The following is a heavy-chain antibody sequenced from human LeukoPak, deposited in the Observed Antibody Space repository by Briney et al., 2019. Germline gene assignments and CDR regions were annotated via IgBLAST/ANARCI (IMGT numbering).Heavy chain of an antibody. CDR2: IIPMFHTP. CDR3: ARVPSMVRRTFYFDY. D-gene: IGHD3-10*01. J-gene: IGHJ4*02. CDR1: GDTFNNFG. Sequence: SVTVSCKASGDTFNNFGISWVRQAPGQGLEGMGGIIPMFHTPNYAQTCRGRITITGEEPTNTAYMQLSSLRSHDTPVYYCARVPSMVRRTFYFDYWGQGTLVTVSS. V-gene: IGHV1-69*01.